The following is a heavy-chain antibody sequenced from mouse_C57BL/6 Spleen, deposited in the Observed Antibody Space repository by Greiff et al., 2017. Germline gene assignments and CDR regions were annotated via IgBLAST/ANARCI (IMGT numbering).Heavy chain of an antibody. CDR3: ARAYDYERDY. Sequence: QVQLQQSGPELVKPGASVKISCKASGYAFSSSWMNWVKQRPGKGLEWIGRIYPGDGDTNYNGKVKGKATLTADKSSSTAYMQLSSLTSEDSAVYFWARAYDYERDYWGQGTTLTVSS. CDR2: IYPGDGDT. D-gene: IGHD2-4*01. V-gene: IGHV1-82*01. J-gene: IGHJ2*01. CDR1: GYAFSSSW.